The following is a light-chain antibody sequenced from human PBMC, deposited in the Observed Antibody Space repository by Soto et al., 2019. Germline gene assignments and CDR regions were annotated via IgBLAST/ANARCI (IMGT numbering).Light chain of an antibody. V-gene: IGKV1-5*03. CDR2: KTS. J-gene: IGKJ1*01. Sequence: DIQLTQSPSALSASVGDRVTITCRASQRMSSWLAWYQQKPGEAPKLLIYKTSSLESGVPSRFGGSGSGTEFTLTISRLEPEDFAVYYCQQYDSPRTFGQGTKVDIK. CDR3: QQYDSPRT. CDR1: QRMSSW.